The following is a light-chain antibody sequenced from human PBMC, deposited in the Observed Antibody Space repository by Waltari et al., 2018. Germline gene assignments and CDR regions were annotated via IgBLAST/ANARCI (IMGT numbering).Light chain of an antibody. V-gene: IGKV3-15*01. Sequence: ETVLTQSPVTLSVSPGEGVTLPCRASQKINTNLAWYQEKPGQPPRLLIYGSSTRATGIPVRFSGSGSGTDFTLTISGLQTEDFAVYYCQQYHNWPPITFGQGTRLEI. CDR3: QQYHNWPPIT. J-gene: IGKJ5*01. CDR1: QKINTN. CDR2: GSS.